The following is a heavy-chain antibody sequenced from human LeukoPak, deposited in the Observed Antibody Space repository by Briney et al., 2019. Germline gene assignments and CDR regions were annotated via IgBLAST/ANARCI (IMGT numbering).Heavy chain of an antibody. V-gene: IGHV4-59*01. CDR1: GGSMSSNY. CDR2: IYYSGNT. D-gene: IGHD1-26*01. J-gene: IGHJ6*02. CDR3: AVYGWEHPYGLDV. Sequence: SETLSLTCTVSGGSMSSNYWNWIRAPPGKGLEWIGYIYYSGNTNYNPSLKSRVIMSVDTSKNQFSLKLSSVTAADTAVYFCAVYGWEHPYGLDVWGLGTTVTVSS.